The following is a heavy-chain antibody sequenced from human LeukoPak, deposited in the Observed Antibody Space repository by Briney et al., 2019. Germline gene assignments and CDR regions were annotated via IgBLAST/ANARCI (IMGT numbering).Heavy chain of an antibody. V-gene: IGHV4-4*07. Sequence: SETLSLTCTVSGGSISGYYWSWIRQPAGKGLEWIGRIYTSGSTNYNPSLKSRVTMSVDTSKNQFSLKLSSVTAADTAVYYCARDGNSSGWYRGYYFDYWGQGTLVTVSS. J-gene: IGHJ4*02. CDR3: ARDGNSSGWYRGYYFDY. CDR1: GGSISGYY. CDR2: IYTSGST. D-gene: IGHD6-19*01.